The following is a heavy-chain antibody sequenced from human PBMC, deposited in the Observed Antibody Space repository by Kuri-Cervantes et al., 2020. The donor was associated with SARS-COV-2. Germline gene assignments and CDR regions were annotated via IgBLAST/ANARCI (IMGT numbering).Heavy chain of an antibody. CDR3: VRDGDHWNFDY. CDR2: INPDGSYT. Sequence: GGSLRLSCAASGFTFSGHWIHRVRRAPGKGLVWVSRINPDGSYTNNADSVKGRFTLSRDNAKNMLLLQMNSLRAEDTAVYYCVRDGDHWNFDYWGQGTLVTVSS. J-gene: IGHJ4*02. V-gene: IGHV3-74*01. CDR1: GFTFSGHW. D-gene: IGHD1-1*01.